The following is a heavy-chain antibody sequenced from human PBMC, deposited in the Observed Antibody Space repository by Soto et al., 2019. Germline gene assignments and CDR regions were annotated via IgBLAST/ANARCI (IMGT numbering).Heavy chain of an antibody. V-gene: IGHV4-31*03. Sequence: PSETLSHTCTVSGGSVSSGVNYWIWIRQHAGKGLEWIGYIYHSGTTYYNPSLKSRLTISVDTSKNQFSLDLNSVTAADTAVYFCARIGGHVIAPFDNWGQGTLVPVSS. CDR3: ARIGGHVIAPFDN. CDR1: GGSVSSGVNY. J-gene: IGHJ4*02. CDR2: IYHSGTT. D-gene: IGHD3-16*01.